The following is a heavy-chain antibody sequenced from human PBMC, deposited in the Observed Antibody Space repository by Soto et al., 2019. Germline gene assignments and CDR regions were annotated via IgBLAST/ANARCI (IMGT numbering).Heavy chain of an antibody. CDR3: ASTTYYDFWSGYTPPYYYYYGMDV. CDR1: GGTFSSYA. CDR2: IIPIFGTA. J-gene: IGHJ6*02. D-gene: IGHD3-3*01. Sequence: QVQLVQSGAEVKKPGSSVKVSCKASGGTFSSYAISWVRQAPGQGLEWMGGIIPIFGTANYAQKFQGRVTITADESTSTAPMELSSLRAEDAAVFYCASTTYYDFWSGYTPPYYYYYGMDVWGQGTKVTVSS. V-gene: IGHV1-69*01.